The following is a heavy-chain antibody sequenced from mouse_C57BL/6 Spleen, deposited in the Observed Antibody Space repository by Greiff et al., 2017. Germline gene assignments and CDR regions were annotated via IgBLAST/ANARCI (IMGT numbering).Heavy chain of an antibody. V-gene: IGHV1-54*01. CDR1: GYAFTNYL. J-gene: IGHJ3*01. CDR2: INPGSGGT. Sequence: VQLQQSGAELVRPGTSVKVSCKASGYAFTNYLVEWVKQRPGQGLEWIGVINPGSGGTNYNEKFKGKATLTADKSSSTAYMQLSSLTSEDSAVYFCASSGNSSGLGCWGKGTLVTVAA. D-gene: IGHD3-2*02. CDR3: ASSGNSSGLGC.